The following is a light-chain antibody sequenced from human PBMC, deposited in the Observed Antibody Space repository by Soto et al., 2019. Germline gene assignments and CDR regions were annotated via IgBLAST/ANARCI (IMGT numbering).Light chain of an antibody. CDR2: AES. CDR1: QSISSY. CDR3: QQSYSTPVA. J-gene: IGKJ1*01. Sequence: DIQMTQSPSSLSASVGDRVTITSRASQSISSYLNWYQQKPGKAPKLLIYAESSLQSGVPSRFSGSGSGTDFTLTISSLQPEDFATYYCQQSYSTPVAFGQGTKVEIK. V-gene: IGKV1-39*01.